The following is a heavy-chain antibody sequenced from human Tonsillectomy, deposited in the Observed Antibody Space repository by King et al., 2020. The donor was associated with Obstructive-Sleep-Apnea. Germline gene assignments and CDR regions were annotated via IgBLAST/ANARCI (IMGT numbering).Heavy chain of an antibody. V-gene: IGHV2-5*01. CDR3: AHSGGRNTMVRGGGGFDP. Sequence: ITLQESGPTLVKPTQTLTLTCTFSGFSLSTSGVGVGWIRQPPGKALEWLALIYWNDDKRYSPSLKSRLTITKDTSKNQVVLTMTNMDPVDTATYYCAHSGGRNTMVRGGGGFDPWGQGTLVTVSS. CDR2: IYWNDDK. CDR1: GFSLSTSGVG. J-gene: IGHJ5*02. D-gene: IGHD3-10*01.